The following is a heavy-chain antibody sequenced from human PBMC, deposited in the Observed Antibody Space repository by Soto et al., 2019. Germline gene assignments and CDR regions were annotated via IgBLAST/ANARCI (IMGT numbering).Heavy chain of an antibody. V-gene: IGHV3-21*01. CDR3: AREGLGYCSGGSCRGGMDV. CDR2: ISSSSSYI. CDR1: GFTFSSYS. D-gene: IGHD2-15*01. J-gene: IGHJ6*02. Sequence: EVQLVESGGGLVKPGGSLRLSCAASGFTFSSYSMNWVRQAPGKGLEWVSSISSSSSYIYYADSVKGRFTISRDNAKNSLYLQMKSLRAEDTAVYYCAREGLGYCSGGSCRGGMDVWGQGTTVTVYS.